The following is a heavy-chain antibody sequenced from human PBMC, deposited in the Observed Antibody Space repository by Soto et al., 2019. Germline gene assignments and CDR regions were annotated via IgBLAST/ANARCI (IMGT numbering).Heavy chain of an antibody. D-gene: IGHD2-15*01. CDR1: GYTFTDYG. CDR3: ARGFWRYCSAGSCLGDY. J-gene: IGHJ4*02. Sequence: QVQLVQSGAEVKKPGASVKVSCKASGYTFTDYGISWVRQSPGHGLEWMGRISNYNGNRKYVQSLQGRVTMTTDTSTSTAYMELRSLRSDDTAVYYCARGFWRYCSAGSCLGDYWGQGTLVTVSS. V-gene: IGHV1-18*01. CDR2: ISNYNGNR.